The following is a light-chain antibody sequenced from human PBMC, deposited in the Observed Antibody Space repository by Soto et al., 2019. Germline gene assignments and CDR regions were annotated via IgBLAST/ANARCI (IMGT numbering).Light chain of an antibody. CDR1: SSDVGGYNY. CDR2: EVS. CDR3: SSYTSSITYV. V-gene: IGLV2-14*01. Sequence: QSVLTQPASVSGSPGQSITISCTGTSSDVGGYNYVSWYQQHPGKAPKLMIYEVSNRPLGVSNRFSGSKSGNTASLTISGLQAEDEADYYCSSYTSSITYVFGTGTKLTVL. J-gene: IGLJ1*01.